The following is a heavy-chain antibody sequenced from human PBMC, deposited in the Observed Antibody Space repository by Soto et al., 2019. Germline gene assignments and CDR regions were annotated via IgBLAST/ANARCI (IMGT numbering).Heavy chain of an antibody. D-gene: IGHD6-19*01. Sequence: PGGSLRLSCAASGFTFSSYWMSWVRQAPWKGLEWVANIKQDGSEKYYVDSVKGRFTISRDNAKNSLYLQMNSLRAEDTAVYYCARVAVPIPLHGMDVWGQGTTVTVSS. V-gene: IGHV3-7*01. CDR1: GFTFSSYW. J-gene: IGHJ6*02. CDR3: ARVAVPIPLHGMDV. CDR2: IKQDGSEK.